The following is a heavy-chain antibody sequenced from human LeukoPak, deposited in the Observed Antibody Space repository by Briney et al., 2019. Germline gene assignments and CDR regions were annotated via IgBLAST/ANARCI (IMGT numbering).Heavy chain of an antibody. V-gene: IGHV4-59*01. CDR1: GGSISSYY. Sequence: SETLSLTCTVSGGSISSYYWSWIRQPPGKGLEWIGYIYYSGSTNYNPSLKSRVTISVDTSKNQFSLKLSSVTAADTAVYYCARGGGDFWSGYFSDYYMDVWGKGTTVTVSS. CDR2: IYYSGST. CDR3: ARGGGDFWSGYFSDYYMDV. D-gene: IGHD3-3*01. J-gene: IGHJ6*03.